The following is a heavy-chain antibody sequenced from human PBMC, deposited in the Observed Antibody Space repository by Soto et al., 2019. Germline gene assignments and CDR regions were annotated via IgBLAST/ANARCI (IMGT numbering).Heavy chain of an antibody. CDR2: INNDGSST. J-gene: IGHJ3*02. CDR3: ASDIVVVVAATWHAFDI. Sequence: GGSLRLSCAASGFTFSSYWMHWVRQAPGKGLVWVSRINNDGSSTSYADSVKGRFTISRDNAKNTLYLQMNSLRAEDTAVYYCASDIVVVVAATWHAFDIWGQGTMVTVSS. D-gene: IGHD2-15*01. V-gene: IGHV3-74*01. CDR1: GFTFSSYW.